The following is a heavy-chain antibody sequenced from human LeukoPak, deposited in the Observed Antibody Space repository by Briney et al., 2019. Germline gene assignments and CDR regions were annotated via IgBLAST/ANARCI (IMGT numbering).Heavy chain of an antibody. CDR3: ARGNYGFDY. Sequence: GGSLRLSCAASGFIFSDYEMYWVRQAPGKGLVWVSRIISDGSTTNYADSVKDRFTLSRDNAKNTVYLQMNSLRAEDTAVYYCARGNYGFDYWGQGTLVTVSS. V-gene: IGHV3-74*01. J-gene: IGHJ4*02. D-gene: IGHD3-10*01. CDR1: GFIFSDYE. CDR2: IISDGSTT.